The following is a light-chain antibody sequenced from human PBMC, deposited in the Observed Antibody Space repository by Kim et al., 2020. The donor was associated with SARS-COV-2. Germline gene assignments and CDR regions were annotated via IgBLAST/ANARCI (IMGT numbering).Light chain of an antibody. CDR2: GAS. V-gene: IGKV1-39*01. CDR3: QHSYSSPIT. CDR1: QSIRSY. J-gene: IGKJ5*01. Sequence: DIQMTQSPSSLSASVGDRVTITCRASQSIRSYLNWYQQKPGKAPKLLIYGASNLQSGVPSRFSGSGSGTGFTLTISDLQPEDFATYYCQHSYSSPITFGQGTRLEIK.